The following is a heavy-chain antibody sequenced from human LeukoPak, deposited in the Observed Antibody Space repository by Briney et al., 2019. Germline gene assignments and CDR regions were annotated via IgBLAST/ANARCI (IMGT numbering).Heavy chain of an antibody. CDR2: IYYSGST. J-gene: IGHJ4*02. Sequence: KASETLSLTCTVSGGSISSSSYYWGWIRQPPGKGLEWIGSIYYSGSTYYNPSLKSRVTISVDTSKNQFSLKLSSVAAADTAVYYCARDKAEVYGDYVELDYWGQGTLVTVSS. CDR3: ARDKAEVYGDYVELDY. CDR1: GGSISSSSYY. D-gene: IGHD4-17*01. V-gene: IGHV4-39*07.